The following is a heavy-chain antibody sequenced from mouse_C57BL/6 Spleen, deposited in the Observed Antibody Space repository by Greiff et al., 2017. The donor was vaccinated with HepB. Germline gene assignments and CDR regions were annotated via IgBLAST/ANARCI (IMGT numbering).Heavy chain of an antibody. CDR2: INYDGSST. CDR3: ARSYYYGSTLDY. Sequence: DVHLVESEGGLVQPGSSMKLSCTASGFTFSDYYMAWVRQVPEKGLEWVANINYDGSSTYYLDSLKSRFIISRDNAKNILYLQMSSLKSEDTATYYCARSYYYGSTLDYWGQGTTLTVSS. D-gene: IGHD1-1*01. CDR1: GFTFSDYY. J-gene: IGHJ2*01. V-gene: IGHV5-16*01.